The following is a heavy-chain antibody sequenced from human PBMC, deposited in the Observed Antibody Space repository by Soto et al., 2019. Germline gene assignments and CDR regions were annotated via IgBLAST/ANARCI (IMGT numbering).Heavy chain of an antibody. V-gene: IGHV5-51*01. CDR3: ARQNDYYGMDV. J-gene: IGHJ6*02. CDR2: IYPGDSDT. CDR1: GYSFTSYW. Sequence: ESLEIWCKGSGYSFTSYWIGWVRQMPGRGLEWMGIIYPGDSDTRYSPSFQGQVTMSADKSISPAYLQWSSLKASDTAMYYCARQNDYYGMDVWGQGTTDTVSS.